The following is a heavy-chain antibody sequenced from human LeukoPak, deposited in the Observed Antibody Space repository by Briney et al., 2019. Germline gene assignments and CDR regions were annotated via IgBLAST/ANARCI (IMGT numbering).Heavy chain of an antibody. CDR3: ARRAGAYSHPYDY. J-gene: IGHJ4*02. Sequence: PGGSLRLSCAASGFTFSSHAMSWVRQAPGKGLEWVSGISGSGGTTYYADSVKGRFTISRDNSKNTLYLQMNSLRAEDTAVYYCARRAGAYSHPYDYWGQGTLVTVSS. D-gene: IGHD4/OR15-4a*01. CDR2: ISGSGGTT. V-gene: IGHV3-23*01. CDR1: GFTFSSHA.